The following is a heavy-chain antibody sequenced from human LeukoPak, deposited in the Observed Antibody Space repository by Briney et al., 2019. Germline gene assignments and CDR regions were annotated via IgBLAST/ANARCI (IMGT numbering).Heavy chain of an antibody. CDR2: ISGSGGST. CDR3: AKGKLELWGYFDY. V-gene: IGHV3-23*01. J-gene: IGHJ4*02. CDR1: GFTFSSYA. Sequence: GGSLRLSCAASGFTFSSYAVSWVRQAPGKGLEWVSAISGSGGSTYYADSVKGRFTISRDNSKNTLYLQMNSLRAEDTAVYYCAKGKLELWGYFDYWGQGTLVTVSS. D-gene: IGHD1-7*01.